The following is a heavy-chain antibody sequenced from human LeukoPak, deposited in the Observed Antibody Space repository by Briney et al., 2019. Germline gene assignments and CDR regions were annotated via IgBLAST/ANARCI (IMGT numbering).Heavy chain of an antibody. V-gene: IGHV4-59*08. J-gene: IGHJ4*02. CDR1: GGSISSYY. CDR3: ARGAGY. Sequence: SETLSLTCTVSGGSISSYYWSWIRQPPGKGLEWIGYIYYSGSTNYNPSLKSRVTISVDTSKNQFSLKLSSVTAADTAVYYCARGAGYWGQGTLVTVSS. CDR2: IYYSGST.